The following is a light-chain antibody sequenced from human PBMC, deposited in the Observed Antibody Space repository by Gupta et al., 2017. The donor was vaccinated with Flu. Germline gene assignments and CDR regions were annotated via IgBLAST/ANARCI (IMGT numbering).Light chain of an antibody. CDR1: LSVKLN. CDR3: QQYNNWPPIT. V-gene: IGKV3-15*01. J-gene: IGKJ5*01. Sequence: EVVMTQSPATLSVSPGERVTLSCRASLSVKLNLAWYQQKPGRTPRLLIYGATTRATGIPARFSGGGFGTDFTLTISSLQSEDFGSYYCQQYNNWPPITVGQGTRLEIK. CDR2: GAT.